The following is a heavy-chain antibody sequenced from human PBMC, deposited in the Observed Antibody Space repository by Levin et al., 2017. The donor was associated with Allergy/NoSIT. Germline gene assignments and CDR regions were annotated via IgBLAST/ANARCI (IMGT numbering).Heavy chain of an antibody. J-gene: IGHJ4*02. D-gene: IGHD2-2*01. CDR2: IRSKAYGGTT. CDR1: GFTFGDYA. V-gene: IGHV3-49*03. Sequence: GESLKISCPASGFTFGDYAMSWFRQAPGKGLEWVGFIRSKAYGGTTEYAASVKGRFTISRDDSKSIAYLQMNSLKTEDTAVYYCTRDSSDCSSTSCYAGGDYWGQGTLVTVSS. CDR3: TRDSSDCSSTSCYAGGDY.